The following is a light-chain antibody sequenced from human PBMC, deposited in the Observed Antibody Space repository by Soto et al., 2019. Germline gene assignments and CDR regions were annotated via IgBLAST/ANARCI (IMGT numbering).Light chain of an antibody. V-gene: IGLV2-14*01. CDR2: DVS. J-gene: IGLJ2*01. CDR1: SSDVGGYNY. CDR3: SSYTSSSTLV. Sequence: QSVLTQPASVSGSPGQSITISCTGTSSDVGGYNYVSWYQQHPGNAPKLMIYDVSNRPSGVSNRFSGSKSGNTASLTISGLQAEDEADYYCSSYTSSSTLVFGGGTKVTV.